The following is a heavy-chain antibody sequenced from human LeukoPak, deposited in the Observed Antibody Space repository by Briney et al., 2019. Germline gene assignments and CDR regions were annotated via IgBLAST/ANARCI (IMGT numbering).Heavy chain of an antibody. CDR1: GFTFSSSG. CDR3: ARGITIFGVVTHDAFDI. V-gene: IGHV3-30*03. Sequence: GGSLRLSCAASGFTFSSSGMHWVRQAPGKGLEWVAVISYDGSNKYYADSVKGRFTFSRDNSKNTLYLQMNSLRAEDTAVYYCARGITIFGVVTHDAFDIWGQGTMVTVSS. J-gene: IGHJ3*02. CDR2: ISYDGSNK. D-gene: IGHD3-3*01.